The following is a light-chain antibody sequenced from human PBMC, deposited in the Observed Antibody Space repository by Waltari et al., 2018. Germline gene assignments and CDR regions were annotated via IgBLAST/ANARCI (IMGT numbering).Light chain of an antibody. CDR2: AAS. CDR3: QQSYSTPLFT. J-gene: IGKJ3*01. CDR1: QSISSY. V-gene: IGKV1-39*01. Sequence: DIQITQSPSSLSASVGDRVTITCQASQSISSYLNWYQQKPGKAPKLLIYAASSLQSGVPSRFSGSGSGTDFTLTISSLQPEDFATYYCQQSYSTPLFTFGPGTKVDIK.